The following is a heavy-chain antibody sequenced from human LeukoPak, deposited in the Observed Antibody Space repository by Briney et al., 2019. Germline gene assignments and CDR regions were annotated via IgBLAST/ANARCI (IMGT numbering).Heavy chain of an antibody. CDR1: GFTFDDYT. CDR3: AKGKNTGSYLSHVDY. V-gene: IGHV3-43*01. Sequence: GGSLRLSCAASGFTFDDYTMHWVRQAPPKGLDWVSLITWDGGSTYYADSVKGRFTISRDNSKNSLYLQMNILRTEDTALYYCAKGKNTGSYLSHVDYWGQGTLVTVSS. D-gene: IGHD3-10*01. J-gene: IGHJ4*02. CDR2: ITWDGGST.